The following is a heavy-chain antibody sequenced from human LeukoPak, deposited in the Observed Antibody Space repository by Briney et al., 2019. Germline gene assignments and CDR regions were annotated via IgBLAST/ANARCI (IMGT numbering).Heavy chain of an antibody. CDR3: ARRWIQLWAGHNWFDP. V-gene: IGHV4-34*01. CDR1: GRSFSGYY. J-gene: IGHJ5*02. D-gene: IGHD5-18*01. CDR2: INHSGST. Sequence: SETLSLTCAVYGRSFSGYYWSWIRQPPGKGLEWIGEINHSGSTNYNPSLKSRVTISVDTSKNQFSLKLSSVTAADTAVYYRARRWIQLWAGHNWFDPWGQGTLVTVSS.